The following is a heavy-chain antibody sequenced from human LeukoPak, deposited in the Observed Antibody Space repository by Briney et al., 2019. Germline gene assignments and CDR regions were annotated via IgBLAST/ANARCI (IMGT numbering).Heavy chain of an antibody. D-gene: IGHD2-2*01. V-gene: IGHV3-33*01. CDR1: GFTFSSYG. CDR3: ARETGYCSSTSCYFDY. CDR2: IWYDGSNK. Sequence: GRSLRLSCAASGFTFSSYGMHWVRQAPGKGLEWVAVIWYDGSNKYYADSVKGRFTISRDNSKNTLYLQMNSLRAEDTAVYYCARETGYCSSTSCYFDYWGQGTLVTVSS. J-gene: IGHJ4*02.